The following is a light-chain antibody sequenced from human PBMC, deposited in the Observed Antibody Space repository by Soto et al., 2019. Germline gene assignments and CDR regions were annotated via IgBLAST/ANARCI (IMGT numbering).Light chain of an antibody. CDR1: ESISNW. Sequence: DIQMTQSPSTLSASVRDRVIITCRASESISNWLAWYQQKPGKAPKLLIYGASTLQSGVPSRFSGSGSGTDFTLKISRVEAEDVGVYYCMQFTHWPWTFGQGTKVDI. J-gene: IGKJ1*01. CDR2: GAS. CDR3: MQFTHWPWT. V-gene: IGKV1-5*03.